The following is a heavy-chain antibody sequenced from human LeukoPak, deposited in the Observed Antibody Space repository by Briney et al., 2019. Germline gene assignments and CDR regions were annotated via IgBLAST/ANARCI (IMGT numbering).Heavy chain of an antibody. D-gene: IGHD3-22*01. CDR2: ISGYNGYT. Sequence: ASVKVSCKASGCTFTSYGISWVRQAPGQALEWMGWISGYNGYTHYVQKLQGRVTMTTDTSTSTAYMELRSLRSDDTAVYYCARVAQHRYYSATSAYRYYFDYWGQGTLVTVSS. J-gene: IGHJ4*02. CDR3: ARVAQHRYYSATSAYRYYFDY. V-gene: IGHV1-18*01. CDR1: GCTFTSYG.